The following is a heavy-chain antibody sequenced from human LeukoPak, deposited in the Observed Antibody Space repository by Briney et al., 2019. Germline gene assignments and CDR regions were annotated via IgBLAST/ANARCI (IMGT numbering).Heavy chain of an antibody. D-gene: IGHD4-23*01. V-gene: IGHV4-38-2*02. CDR2: IYHSGST. CDR1: GYSISSGYY. CDR3: ARLAYGGTPYWYFDL. J-gene: IGHJ2*01. Sequence: SETLSLTCTVSGYSISSGYYWGWIRQPPGKGLEWIGSIYHSGSTYYNPSLESRVTISVDTSKNQFSLKLSSVTAADTAVYYCARLAYGGTPYWYFDLWGRGTLVTVSS.